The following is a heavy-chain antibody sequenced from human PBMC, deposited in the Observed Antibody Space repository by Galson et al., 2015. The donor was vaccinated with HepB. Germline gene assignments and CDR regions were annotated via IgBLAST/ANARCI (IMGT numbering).Heavy chain of an antibody. D-gene: IGHD6-13*01. CDR2: ISSSSSTM. V-gene: IGHV3-48*02. CDR1: GFTFSSYS. CDR3: ARDLVPIAAAGTFDY. J-gene: IGHJ4*02. Sequence: SLRLSCAASGFTFSSYSMNWVRQAPGKGLEWVSYISSSSSTMYYADSVKGRFTISRDNAKNSLYLQMNSLRDEDTAVYYCARDLVPIAAAGTFDYWGQGTLVTVSS.